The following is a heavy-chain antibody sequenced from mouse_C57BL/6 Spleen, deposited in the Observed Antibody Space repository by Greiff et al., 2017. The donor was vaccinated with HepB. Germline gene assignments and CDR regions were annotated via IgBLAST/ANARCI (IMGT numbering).Heavy chain of an antibody. CDR1: GFSLTSYG. CDR3: ARFTTVVGGMDY. J-gene: IGHJ4*01. CDR2: IWSDGST. Sequence: VKLMESGPGLVAPSQRLSITCTVSGFSLTSYGVHWVRQPPGKGLEWLVVIWSDGSTTYNSALKSRLSSSKDNSKSQVFLKMNSLQTDDTAMYYCARFTTVVGGMDYWGQGTSVTVSS. D-gene: IGHD1-1*01. V-gene: IGHV2-6*03.